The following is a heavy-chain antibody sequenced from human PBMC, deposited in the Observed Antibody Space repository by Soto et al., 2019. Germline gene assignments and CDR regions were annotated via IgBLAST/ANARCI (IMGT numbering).Heavy chain of an antibody. D-gene: IGHD6-13*01. CDR2: ISAYNGNT. CDR1: GYTFTSYG. J-gene: IGHJ6*02. CDR3: ARDRHSSRDRDYYYYYGMDV. V-gene: IGHV1-18*01. Sequence: GASVKVSCKASGYTFTSYGISWVRQAPGQGLEWMGWISAYNGNTNYAQKLQGRVTMATDTSTSTAYMELRSLRSGDTAVYYCARDRHSSRDRDYYYYYGMDVWGQGTTVTVSS.